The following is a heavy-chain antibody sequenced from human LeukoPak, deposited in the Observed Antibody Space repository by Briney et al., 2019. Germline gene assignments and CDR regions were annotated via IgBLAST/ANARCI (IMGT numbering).Heavy chain of an antibody. D-gene: IGHD2-2*01. J-gene: IGHJ4*02. CDR3: AKGYCSSISCLVDY. V-gene: IGHV3-9*01. Sequence: GGSLKLSCAASGFTFDDYAMHWVRQAPGKGLEWVSGISWNSGSIGYADSVKGRFTISRNNSKNSLYLQMNSLRSEDTALYYCAKGYCSSISCLVDYWGQGTLVTVSS. CDR2: ISWNSGSI. CDR1: GFTFDDYA.